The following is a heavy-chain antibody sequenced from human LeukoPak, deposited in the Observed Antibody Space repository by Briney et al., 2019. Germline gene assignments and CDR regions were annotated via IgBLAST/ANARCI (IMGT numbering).Heavy chain of an antibody. CDR3: ARDPGATGLLDY. CDR1: GGTFSSYA. V-gene: IGHV1-69*04. J-gene: IGHJ4*02. CDR2: IIPILGIA. Sequence: SVKVSCKASGGTFSSYAISWVRQAPRQGLEWMGRIIPILGIANYAQKFQGRVTITADKSTSTAYMELSSLRSEDTAVYYCARDPGATGLLDYWGQGTLVTVSS. D-gene: IGHD1-26*01.